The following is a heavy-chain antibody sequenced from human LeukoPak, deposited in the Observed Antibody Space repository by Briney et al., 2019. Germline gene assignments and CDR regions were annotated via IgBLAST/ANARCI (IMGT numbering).Heavy chain of an antibody. V-gene: IGHV1-2*02. D-gene: IGHD2-2*02. CDR2: INPNSGGT. J-gene: IGHJ4*02. CDR1: GYTFTGYY. CDR3: VRDDIVVVPADIPFDY. Sequence: ASVTVSCKASGYTFTGYYMHWVRQAPGQGLEWMGWINPNSGGTNYAQKFQGRVTMTRDTSISTAYMELSRLRSDDTAVYYCVRDDIVVVPADIPFDYCGEGTLVTVSS.